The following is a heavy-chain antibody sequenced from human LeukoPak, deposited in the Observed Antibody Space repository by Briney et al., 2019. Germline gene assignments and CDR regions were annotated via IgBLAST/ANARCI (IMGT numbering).Heavy chain of an antibody. CDR3: ARSGGKGYFQH. J-gene: IGHJ1*01. CDR1: GFTFDDYA. V-gene: IGHV4-59*08. CDR2: IYYSGST. Sequence: GSLRLSCAASGFTFDDYAMHWVRQAPGKGLEWIGYIYYSGSTNYNPSLKSRVTISVDTSKNQFSLKLSSVTAADTAVYYCARSGGKGYFQHWGQGTLVTVSS. D-gene: IGHD2-15*01.